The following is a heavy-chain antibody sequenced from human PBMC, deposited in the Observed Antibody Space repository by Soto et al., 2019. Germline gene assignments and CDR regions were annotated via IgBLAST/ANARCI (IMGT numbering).Heavy chain of an antibody. V-gene: IGHV6-1*01. CDR3: AKGGLVRGSSNGWFDP. D-gene: IGHD3-10*01. J-gene: IGHJ5*02. CDR1: GGSISSYY. CDR2: TYYRSIWYY. Sequence: SETLSLTCTVSGGSISSYYWSWIRQSPSRGLEWLGRTYYRSIWYYDYAVSVKGRITINPDTSKNQFSLQLNSVTPEDTAVYYCAKGGLVRGSSNGWFDPWAQGNLVTVS.